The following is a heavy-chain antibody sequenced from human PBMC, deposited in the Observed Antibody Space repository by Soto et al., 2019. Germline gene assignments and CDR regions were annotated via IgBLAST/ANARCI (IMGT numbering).Heavy chain of an antibody. V-gene: IGHV3-23*01. CDR2: ISGGGGQT. Sequence: PGGSLRLSCAASVFTFSNYAMSWVRQAPGKGPEWVSAISGGGGQTYYLESVKGRFTISRDNSKNTVSLLLNSLRADDTAVYYCAKEGSPPFFQHWGQGTLVTVSS. D-gene: IGHD3-10*01. CDR3: AKEGSPPFFQH. CDR1: VFTFSNYA. J-gene: IGHJ4*02.